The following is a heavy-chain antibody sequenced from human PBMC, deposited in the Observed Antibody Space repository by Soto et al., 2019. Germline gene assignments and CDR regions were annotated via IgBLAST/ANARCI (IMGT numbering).Heavy chain of an antibody. J-gene: IGHJ4*02. CDR1: GFTFNSYG. Sequence: QVQLVESGGGVVQPGRSLRLSCAASGFTFNSYGMHWVRQAPGKGLEWVAVTSYDGSDKYYADSVKGRFTISRDYSKNTLYLQMNSLRAEDTAVYYCSKDLDGLQGLVDSSFCFDYWGQGTLVTVSS. V-gene: IGHV3-30*18. CDR2: TSYDGSDK. CDR3: SKDLDGLQGLVDSSFCFDY. D-gene: IGHD3-16*02.